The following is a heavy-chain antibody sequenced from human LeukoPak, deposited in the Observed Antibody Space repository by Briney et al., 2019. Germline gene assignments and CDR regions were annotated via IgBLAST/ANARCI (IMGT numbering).Heavy chain of an antibody. D-gene: IGHD3-10*02. CDR1: GFTFSSYE. CDR2: ISSSGSTI. Sequence: GGSLRLSCAASGFTFSSYEMHWVRQAPGKGLEWVSYISSSGSTIYYADSVKGRFTISRDNAKNSLYLQMNSLRAEDTAVYYCAELGITMIGGIWGKGTTVTISS. V-gene: IGHV3-48*03. CDR3: AELGITMIGGI. J-gene: IGHJ6*04.